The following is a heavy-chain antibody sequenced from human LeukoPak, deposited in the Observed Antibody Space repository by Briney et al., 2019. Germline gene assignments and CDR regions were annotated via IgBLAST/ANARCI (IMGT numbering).Heavy chain of an antibody. CDR2: IGGSGYST. V-gene: IGHV3-23*01. CDR1: GFTFSSYA. Sequence: PGGSLRLSCAASGFTFSSYAMTWVRQAPGKGLEWVSTIGGSGYSTYYADSVKGRFTIPRDNSKNTLYLEMNSLRAEDTAIYYCAKASSVAGTPNFDYWGQGTLVTVSS. CDR3: AKASSVAGTPNFDY. D-gene: IGHD6-19*01. J-gene: IGHJ4*02.